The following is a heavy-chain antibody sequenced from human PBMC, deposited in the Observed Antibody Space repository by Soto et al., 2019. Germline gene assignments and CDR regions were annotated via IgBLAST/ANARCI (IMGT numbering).Heavy chain of an antibody. V-gene: IGHV3-74*01. CDR3: TSSGSYDIAWFDP. D-gene: IGHD3-10*01. J-gene: IGHJ5*02. CDR2: IDPDGSTT. Sequence: GGSLRLSCAASKFTFSSYWMHWVRLAPGKGLVWVSRIDPDGSTTYYADSVKGRFNISRDNAKNTLYLQLNSLRAEDTAVYYCTSSGSYDIAWFDPWGQGTLVTVSS. CDR1: KFTFSSYW.